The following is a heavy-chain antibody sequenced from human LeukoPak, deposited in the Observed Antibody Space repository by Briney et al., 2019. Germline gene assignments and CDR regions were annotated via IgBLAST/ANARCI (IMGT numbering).Heavy chain of an antibody. Sequence: GRSLRLSCAASGFTFSSYGMHWVRQAPGKGLEWVAVIWYDGSNKYYADSVKGRFTISRDNSKNTLYLQMNSLRAEDTAVYYCARGEYYYGSGSYYFDYWGQGTLVTVSS. J-gene: IGHJ4*02. CDR3: ARGEYYYGSGSYYFDY. CDR2: IWYDGSNK. D-gene: IGHD3-10*01. CDR1: GFTFSSYG. V-gene: IGHV3-33*01.